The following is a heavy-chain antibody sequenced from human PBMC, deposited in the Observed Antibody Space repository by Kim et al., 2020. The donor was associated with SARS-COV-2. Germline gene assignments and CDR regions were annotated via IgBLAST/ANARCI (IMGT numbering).Heavy chain of an antibody. D-gene: IGHD6-19*01. J-gene: IGHJ3*02. CDR3: ARARAVAGRSNAFDI. CDR2: INHSGST. V-gene: IGHV4-34*01. CDR1: GGSFSGYY. Sequence: SETLSLTCAVYGGSFSGYYWSWIRQPPGKGLEWIGEINHSGSTNYNPSLKSRVTISVDTSKNQFSLKLSSVTAADTAVYYCARARAVAGRSNAFDIWGKGTMVTVSS.